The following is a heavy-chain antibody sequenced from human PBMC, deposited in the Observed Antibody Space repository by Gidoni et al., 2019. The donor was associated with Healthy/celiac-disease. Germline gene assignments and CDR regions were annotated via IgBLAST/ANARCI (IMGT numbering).Heavy chain of an antibody. CDR3: ARVERDSSSWYGDFDY. V-gene: IGHV5-51*01. Sequence: EVQLVQSGAEVKKPGESLKISCKGSGYSFTSYWIGWVRQMPGKGLEWMGIIYPGDSDTRYSPSFQGQVTISADKSISTAYLQWSSLKASDTAMYYCARVERDSSSWYGDFDYWGQGTLVTVSS. CDR1: GYSFTSYW. D-gene: IGHD6-13*01. CDR2: IYPGDSDT. J-gene: IGHJ4*02.